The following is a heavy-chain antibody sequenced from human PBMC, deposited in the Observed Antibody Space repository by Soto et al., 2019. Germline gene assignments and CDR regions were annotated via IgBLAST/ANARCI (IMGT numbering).Heavy chain of an antibody. V-gene: IGHV3-23*01. J-gene: IGHJ2*01. CDR2: ISFSDGGT. CDR3: VKDDRILGRRYFDL. CDR1: GFTFSSYA. Sequence: EEQLLESGGGLIQPGGSLRLAWAASGFTFSSYAMTWVRQAPGKGLEGVSSISFSDGGTYYADSVKGRLTISRDNSKNTLFLQMNSLRVEDTAVYYCVKDDRILGRRYFDLWGRGTLVTVSS. D-gene: IGHD2-15*01.